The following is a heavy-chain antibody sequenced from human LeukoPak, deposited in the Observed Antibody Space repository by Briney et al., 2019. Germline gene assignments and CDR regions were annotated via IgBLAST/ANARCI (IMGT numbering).Heavy chain of an antibody. Sequence: GGSLRLSCAASGFTFSSYWMSWVRQAPGKGLEWVANIKQVGSEKYYVDSVKGRFTISRDNAKNSLYLQMNSLRAEDTAVYYCAVDIVVVVAAWDYMDVWGKGTTVTVSS. D-gene: IGHD2-15*01. CDR1: GFTFSSYW. CDR3: AVDIVVVVAAWDYMDV. V-gene: IGHV3-7*01. J-gene: IGHJ6*03. CDR2: IKQVGSEK.